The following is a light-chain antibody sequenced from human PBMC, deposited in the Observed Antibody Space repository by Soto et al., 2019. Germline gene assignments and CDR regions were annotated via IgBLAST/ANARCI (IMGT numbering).Light chain of an antibody. J-gene: IGLJ2*01. CDR3: RSYTSSSTLV. V-gene: IGLV2-14*01. CDR1: SSDVGGYNS. CDR2: DVS. Sequence: QSALTQPASVSGSPGQSITISCTGSSSDVGGYNSVSWYQQHPGKAPKLLIYDVSNRPSGVSNRFSGSKSGNTASLTISGLQAEDEADYYCRSYTSSSTLVFGGGTKLTVL.